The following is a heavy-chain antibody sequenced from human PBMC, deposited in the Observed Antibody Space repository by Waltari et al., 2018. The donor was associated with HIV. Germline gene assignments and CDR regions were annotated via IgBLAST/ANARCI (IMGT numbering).Heavy chain of an antibody. CDR3: ASLADEYSSSQYGMDV. J-gene: IGHJ6*02. D-gene: IGHD6-6*01. CDR2: INHSGST. Sequence: QVQLQQWGAGLLKPSETLSLTCAVYGGSFSGYYWSWIRQPPGKGLEWIGEINHSGSTNYNPSLKSRVTISVDTSKNQFSLKLSSVTAADTAVYYCASLADEYSSSQYGMDVWGQGTTVTVSS. CDR1: GGSFSGYY. V-gene: IGHV4-34*01.